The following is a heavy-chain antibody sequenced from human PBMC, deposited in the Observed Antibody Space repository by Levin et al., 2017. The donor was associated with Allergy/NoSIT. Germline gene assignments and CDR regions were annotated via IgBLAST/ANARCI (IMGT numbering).Heavy chain of an antibody. Sequence: GGSLRLSCVASGFGFTTYWMTWVRQAPGKGLEWVANIKQDGSEKYYVDSVEGRFTISRDNAKNSVFLQMKSLRVEDTAVYYCAREKLRAYYFDYWGQGSLVTVSS. CDR3: AREKLRAYYFDY. J-gene: IGHJ4*02. CDR2: IKQDGSEK. V-gene: IGHV3-7*01. CDR1: GFGFTTYW. D-gene: IGHD3-16*01.